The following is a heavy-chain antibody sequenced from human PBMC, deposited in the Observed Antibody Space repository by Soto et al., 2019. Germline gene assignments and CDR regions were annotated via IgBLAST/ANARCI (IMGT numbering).Heavy chain of an antibody. CDR3: ARGGASLKWLDP. J-gene: IGHJ5*02. V-gene: IGHV4-59*01. CDR2: IYYTGNT. Sequence: SETLSLTCTVSGGSISGYYWSWIRQPPGKGLEWIGYIYYTGNTIYSPSLNSRVTMSVDTSKNQFSLHLNYVTAADTAVYYCARGGASLKWLDPWGQGTLVTVSS. CDR1: GGSISGYY. D-gene: IGHD3-16*01.